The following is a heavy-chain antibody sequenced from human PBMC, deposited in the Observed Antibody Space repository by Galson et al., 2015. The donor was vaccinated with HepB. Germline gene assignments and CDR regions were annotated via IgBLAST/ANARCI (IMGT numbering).Heavy chain of an antibody. J-gene: IGHJ6*02. D-gene: IGHD2-15*01. CDR1: GFAFSSYS. V-gene: IGHV3-21*01. CDR3: AKVGVEEVGGDFYYHGLDV. CDR2: ISSRSNYL. Sequence: SLRLSCAGSGFAFSSYSVNWVRQTPGTGLEWISSISSRSNYLYYTASVNGRFTISRDNAKNSVYLQMSSLSVDDAAVYYRAKVGVEEVGGDFYYHGLDVWGRGTTVTVSS.